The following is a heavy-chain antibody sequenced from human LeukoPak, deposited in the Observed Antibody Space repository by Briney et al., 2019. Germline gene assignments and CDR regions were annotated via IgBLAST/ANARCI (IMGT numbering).Heavy chain of an antibody. CDR1: GFTFSTYW. V-gene: IGHV3-7*01. J-gene: IGHJ4*02. Sequence: GGSLRLSCAASGFTFSTYWMTWVRQAPGKGLEWEANIKQDGSEIYYVDSVKGRFTISRDNAKNSLYLQMNSLRAEDTAVYYCAGGPGFLFNHCGQGTLVTVSS. CDR3: AGGPGFLFNH. D-gene: IGHD3-9*01. CDR2: IKQDGSEI.